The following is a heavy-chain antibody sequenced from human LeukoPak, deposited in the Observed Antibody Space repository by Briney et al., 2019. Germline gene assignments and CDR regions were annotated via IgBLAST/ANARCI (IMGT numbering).Heavy chain of an antibody. CDR1: GFTSISYA. J-gene: IGHJ4*02. V-gene: IGHV3-23*01. CDR3: AKVSVGVTEPYFDY. CDR2: ISGSGGST. D-gene: IGHD2-21*02. Sequence: SGGSLRLSCAPPGFTSISYAMSSVRQAPGKGLEWVSAISGSGGSTYYADSAKGRFTISRDNCKNTLYLQMNSLRAEDTAVYYYAKVSVGVTEPYFDYWGQGTLVTVSS.